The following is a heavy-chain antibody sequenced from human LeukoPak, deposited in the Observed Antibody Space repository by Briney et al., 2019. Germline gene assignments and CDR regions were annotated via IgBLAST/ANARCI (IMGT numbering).Heavy chain of an antibody. Sequence: SETLSLTCGVSGGSITSTNYWSWVRQPPGQGLEWIGEISLSGYTGFNPSLRSRVTMSLDESKNPLSLNLASVTAADTAVYYCSRESGPLSPFDHWGQGILVTVTS. CDR2: ISLSGYT. V-gene: IGHV4-4*02. J-gene: IGHJ4*02. CDR3: SRESGPLSPFDH. CDR1: GGSITSTNY. D-gene: IGHD1-26*01.